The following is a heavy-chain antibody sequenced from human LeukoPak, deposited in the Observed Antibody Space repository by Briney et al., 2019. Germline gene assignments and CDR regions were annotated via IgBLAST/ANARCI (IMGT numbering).Heavy chain of an antibody. CDR3: TTDRGYSGYDPYFDY. Sequence: GGSLRLSCAASGFTFSNAWMNWVRQAPGKGLEWVGRIKSKTDGGTTDYAAPVKGRFTISRDDSKNTLYLQMNSLKTEDTAVYCCTTDRGYSGYDPYFDYWGQGTLVTVSS. CDR2: IKSKTDGGTT. D-gene: IGHD5-12*01. V-gene: IGHV3-15*07. CDR1: GFTFSNAW. J-gene: IGHJ4*02.